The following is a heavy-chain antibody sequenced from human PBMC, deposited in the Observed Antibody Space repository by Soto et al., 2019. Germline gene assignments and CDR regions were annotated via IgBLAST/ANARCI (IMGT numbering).Heavy chain of an antibody. J-gene: IGHJ6*02. CDR3: ARGAGYYYYGMDV. V-gene: IGHV3-53*01. Sequence: XGSLILSCAASGFTVSGNYMSWVRQAPGKGLEWVSVIYSGGSTYYADSVKGRFTISRDNSKNTLYLQMNSLRAEDTAVYYCARGAGYYYYGMDVWGQGTTVTVSS. CDR1: GFTVSGNY. CDR2: IYSGGST.